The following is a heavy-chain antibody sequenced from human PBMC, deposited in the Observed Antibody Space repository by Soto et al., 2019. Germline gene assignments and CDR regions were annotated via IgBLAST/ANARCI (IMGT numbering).Heavy chain of an antibody. J-gene: IGHJ4*02. D-gene: IGHD3-10*01. Sequence: QITLKESGPTLVKPTQTLTLTCTFSGFSVTTSGMGVGWIRQPPGKALEWLALIYWDDDKRYSPSLKGRLTISKDTSKTQVVLTMTNMAPVDTGTYYCAPTPDSSGSGSFRYRGQGTLVTVSS. CDR1: GFSVTTSGMG. CDR2: IYWDDDK. V-gene: IGHV2-5*02. CDR3: APTPDSSGSGSFRY.